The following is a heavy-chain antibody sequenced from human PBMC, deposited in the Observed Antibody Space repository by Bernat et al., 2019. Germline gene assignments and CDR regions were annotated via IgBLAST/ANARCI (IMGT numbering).Heavy chain of an antibody. J-gene: IGHJ4*02. CDR3: ARGGYYYDPTNDY. D-gene: IGHD3-22*01. V-gene: IGHV3-30-3*01. CDR2: ISYDGSNK. Sequence: QVQLVESGRGVVQPGRSLRLSCAASGFTFSSYAMHWVRQAPGKGLEWVAVISYDGSNKYYADSVKGRFTISRDNSKNTLYLQMNSLRAEDTAVYYCARGGYYYDPTNDYWGQGTLVTVSS. CDR1: GFTFSSYA.